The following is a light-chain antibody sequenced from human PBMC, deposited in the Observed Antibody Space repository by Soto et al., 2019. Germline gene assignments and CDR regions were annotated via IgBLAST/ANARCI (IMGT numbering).Light chain of an antibody. CDR3: SSHAGANNMV. CDR2: EVS. Sequence: QSALTQPPSASGSPGQSVPISCIGTSSDVGAYTSVSWYQQHPGKAPKLMIYEVSKRPSGVPDLFSGSKSGNTASLTVSGLQAEDEADYYCSSHAGANNMVFGGGTKLTVL. J-gene: IGLJ2*01. CDR1: SSDVGAYTS. V-gene: IGLV2-8*01.